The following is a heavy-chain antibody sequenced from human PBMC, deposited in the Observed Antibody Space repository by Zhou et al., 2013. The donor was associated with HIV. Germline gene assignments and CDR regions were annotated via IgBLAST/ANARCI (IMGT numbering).Heavy chain of an antibody. J-gene: IGHJ6*03. CDR3: ARVPTIFGVIIPYYYYYMDV. CDR1: GDSISSGTFY. Sequence: QVQLQESGPGLVKPSQTLSLTCTVSGDSISSGTFYWSWIRQPAGKELEWIGHINTSGSTKYNPSLKNRVTISVDTSKNQFSLKMRSVTAADSAVYYCARVPTIFGVIIPYYYYYMDVWGKGTTVTVSS. D-gene: IGHD3-3*01. CDR2: INTSGST. V-gene: IGHV4-61*09.